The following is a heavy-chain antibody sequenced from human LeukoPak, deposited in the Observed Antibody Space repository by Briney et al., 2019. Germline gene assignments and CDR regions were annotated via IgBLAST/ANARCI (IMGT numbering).Heavy chain of an antibody. Sequence: ASVKVSCKASGYTFTSYGISWVRQAPGQGLEWMGWISAYNGNTNYAQKFQGRVTMTRDTSISTAYMELSRLRSDDTAVYYCARVGTMIVVRGAFDIWGQGTMVTVSS. CDR1: GYTFTSYG. V-gene: IGHV1-18*01. J-gene: IGHJ3*02. D-gene: IGHD3-22*01. CDR2: ISAYNGNT. CDR3: ARVGTMIVVRGAFDI.